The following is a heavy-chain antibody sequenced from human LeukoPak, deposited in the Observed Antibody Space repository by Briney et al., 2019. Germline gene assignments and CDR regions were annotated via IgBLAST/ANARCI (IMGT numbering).Heavy chain of an antibody. Sequence: GGSLRLSCAASGFTISSYWMHWVRQAPGKGLVWVSRIKSDGSTRYADSVKGRFTISRDNAKNTVSLQMTSLRAEDTGVYYCARAPSEIGGYYPEYFRHWAQGTLVIVSS. CDR1: GFTISSYW. J-gene: IGHJ1*01. D-gene: IGHD3-22*01. V-gene: IGHV3-74*01. CDR2: IKSDGST. CDR3: ARAPSEIGGYYPEYFRH.